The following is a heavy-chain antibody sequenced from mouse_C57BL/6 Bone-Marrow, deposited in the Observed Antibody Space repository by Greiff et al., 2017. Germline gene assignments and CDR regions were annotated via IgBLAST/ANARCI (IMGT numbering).Heavy chain of an antibody. CDR1: GYTFTSYG. CDR2: IYPRSGNT. CDR3: ARRGDLLWYPWFAY. D-gene: IGHD2-1*01. Sequence: VQLVESGAELARPGASVKLSCKASGYTFTSYGISWVKQRTGQGLAWIGEIYPRSGNTYYNEKFKGKATLTADKSSSTAYMELRSLTSEDSAVYFCARRGDLLWYPWFAYWGQGTLVTVSA. J-gene: IGHJ3*01. V-gene: IGHV1-81*01.